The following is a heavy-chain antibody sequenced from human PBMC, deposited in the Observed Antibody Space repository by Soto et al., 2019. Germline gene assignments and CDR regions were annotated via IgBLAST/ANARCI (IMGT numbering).Heavy chain of an antibody. D-gene: IGHD6-13*01. V-gene: IGHV3-23*01. Sequence: GGSLRLSCAASGFTFSSYAMSRVRQAPGKGLEWVSAISGSGGSTYYADSVKGRFTISRDNSKNTLYLQMNSLRAEDTAVYYCAKDPMNRIAAKGYWGQGTLVTVSS. CDR2: ISGSGGST. CDR1: GFTFSSYA. CDR3: AKDPMNRIAAKGY. J-gene: IGHJ4*02.